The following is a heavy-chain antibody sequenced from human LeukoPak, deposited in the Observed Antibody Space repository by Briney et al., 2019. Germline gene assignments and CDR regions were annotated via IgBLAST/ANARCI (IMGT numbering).Heavy chain of an antibody. CDR1: GGSTSSGGYY. V-gene: IGHV4-31*03. J-gene: IGHJ5*02. Sequence: SETLSLTCTVSGGSTSSGGYYWIWIRQHPGKGLEWLGFMHQSGSATYNPSLQGRVAISGDSSKNQFSLKLSSVTAADTAVYYCARRIAVAGLTNWFDPWGQGTLVTVSS. CDR2: MHQSGSA. D-gene: IGHD6-19*01. CDR3: ARRIAVAGLTNWFDP.